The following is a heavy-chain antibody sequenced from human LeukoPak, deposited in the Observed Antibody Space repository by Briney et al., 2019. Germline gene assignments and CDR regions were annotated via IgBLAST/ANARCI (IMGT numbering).Heavy chain of an antibody. V-gene: IGHV3-30*04. Sequence: PGGSLRLSCAASGFTFSSYAMHWVRQAPGKGLEWVAVISYDGSNKYYADSVKGRFTISRDNSKNTLYLQMNRLRAEDTAVYYCASQGLYCSGGSCYSFVLDYWGQGTLVTVSS. CDR2: ISYDGSNK. D-gene: IGHD2-15*01. CDR3: ASQGLYCSGGSCYSFVLDY. J-gene: IGHJ4*02. CDR1: GFTFSSYA.